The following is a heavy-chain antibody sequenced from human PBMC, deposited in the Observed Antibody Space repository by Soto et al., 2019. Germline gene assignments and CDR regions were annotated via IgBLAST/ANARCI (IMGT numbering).Heavy chain of an antibody. Sequence: SETLSLTCTVSGGSISSYYWSWIRQPPGKGLEWIGYIYYSGSTNYNPSLKSRVTISVDTSKNQFSLKLSSVTAADTAVYYCARGAAAVGDYYYGMDVWGQGTTVTVSS. J-gene: IGHJ6*02. CDR3: ARGAAAVGDYYYGMDV. CDR2: IYYSGST. V-gene: IGHV4-59*01. CDR1: GGSISSYY. D-gene: IGHD6-13*01.